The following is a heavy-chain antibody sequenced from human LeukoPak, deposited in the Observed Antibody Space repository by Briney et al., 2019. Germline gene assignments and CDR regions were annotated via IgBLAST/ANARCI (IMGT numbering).Heavy chain of an antibody. CDR2: ISNSGSTI. CDR3: AELGITMIGGV. Sequence: GGSLRLSCAASGFTFSSYSMNWVRQAPGKGLEWVSYISNSGSTIYYTDSVKGRFTISRDNAKNSLYLQMNSLRAEDTAVYYCAELGITMIGGVWGKGTTVTISS. CDR1: GFTFSSYS. V-gene: IGHV3-48*04. J-gene: IGHJ6*04. D-gene: IGHD3-10*02.